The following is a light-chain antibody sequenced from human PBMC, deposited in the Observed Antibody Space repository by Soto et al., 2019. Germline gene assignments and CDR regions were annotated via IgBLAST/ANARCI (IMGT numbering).Light chain of an antibody. CDR2: ETS. V-gene: IGKV1-13*02. J-gene: IGKJ4*01. Sequence: FTRSPASLCASVGYIVTLTCRPSQDINTGVAWYQQKPGQTPKLLIYETSNLARGVSLRFSGSGSGTQFTLAIGIFQPENFKTYHYPQFIAYRLPFGVVTEVYSK. CDR1: QDINTG. CDR3: PQFIAYRLP.